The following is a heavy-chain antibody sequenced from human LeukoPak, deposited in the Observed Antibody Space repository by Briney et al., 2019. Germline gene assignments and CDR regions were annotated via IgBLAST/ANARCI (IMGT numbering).Heavy chain of an antibody. Sequence: GGSLRLSCAASGFTFSDYYMSWIRQAPGKGLEWISYISHRVSDVQYADSVKGRFTISRDNARNSLYLQMNGLRAEDTAVYYCAKDLISPRSVGSSEKLDYWGQGTLVTVSS. J-gene: IGHJ4*02. CDR2: ISHRVSDV. V-gene: IGHV3-11*04. D-gene: IGHD3-10*01. CDR3: AKDLISPRSVGSSEKLDY. CDR1: GFTFSDYY.